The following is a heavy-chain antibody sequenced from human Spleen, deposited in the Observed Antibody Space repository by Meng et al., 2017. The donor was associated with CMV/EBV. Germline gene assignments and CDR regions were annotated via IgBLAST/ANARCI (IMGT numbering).Heavy chain of an antibody. V-gene: IGHV3-21*01. J-gene: IGHJ6*02. CDR3: AREDYYGIDV. CDR1: GFTSSNYN. Sequence: GGSLRLSCEASGFTSSNYNMHWVRQAPGKGLEWVSSISNKGEYIHYADSLKSRVSISRDNAKNSLYLQMSSLRVEDTAVYYCAREDYYGIDVWGQGTRVTVSS. CDR2: ISNKGEYI.